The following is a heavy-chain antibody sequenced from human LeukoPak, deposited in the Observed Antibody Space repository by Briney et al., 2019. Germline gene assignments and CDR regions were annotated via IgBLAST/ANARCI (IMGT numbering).Heavy chain of an antibody. D-gene: IGHD6-19*01. CDR3: ATPHYSSGWFPFDY. J-gene: IGHJ4*02. V-gene: IGHV1-2*06. Sequence: GASVKVSCKASGYSFTSNYIHWVRQAPGQGLEWMGRINPNSGGTNYAQKFQGRVTMTEDTSTDTAYMELSSLRSEDTAVYYCATPHYSSGWFPFDYWGQGTLVTVSS. CDR2: INPNSGGT. CDR1: GYSFTSNY.